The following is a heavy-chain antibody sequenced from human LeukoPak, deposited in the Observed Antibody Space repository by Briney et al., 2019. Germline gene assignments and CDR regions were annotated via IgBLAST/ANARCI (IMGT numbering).Heavy chain of an antibody. V-gene: IGHV4-34*01. Sequence: PSETLSLTCAVYGGSFSGYYWSWIRQPPGKGLEWIGEINHSGSTYYNPSLKSRVTISVDTSKNQFSLKLISVTAADTAVYYCARNFQHFDLPDYWGQGTLVTVSS. CDR3: ARNFQHFDLPDY. CDR1: GGSFSGYY. J-gene: IGHJ4*02. CDR2: INHSGST.